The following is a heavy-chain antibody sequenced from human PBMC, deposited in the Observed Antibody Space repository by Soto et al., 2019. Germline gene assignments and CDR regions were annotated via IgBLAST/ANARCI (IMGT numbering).Heavy chain of an antibody. CDR1: GYTFTSYG. J-gene: IGHJ5*02. CDR2: ISAYNGNT. V-gene: IGHV1-18*01. Sequence: ASVKVSCKASGYTFTSYGISWVRQAPGQGLEWMGWISAYNGNTNYAQKLQGRVTMTTDTSTSTAYMELRSLRSDDTAVYYCARDRGIAVAGYWFDPWGQGTLVTVS. CDR3: ARDRGIAVAGYWFDP. D-gene: IGHD6-19*01.